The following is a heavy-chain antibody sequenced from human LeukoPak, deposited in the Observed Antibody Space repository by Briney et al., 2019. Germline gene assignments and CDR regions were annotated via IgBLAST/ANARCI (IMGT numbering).Heavy chain of an antibody. CDR2: IYYIGST. V-gene: IGHV4-31*03. CDR1: GGSISSGGYY. J-gene: IGHJ6*02. D-gene: IGHD3-10*01. CDR3: GRGIGFSVRGVKYGMDV. Sequence: SETLSLTCSVSGGSISSGGYYWSWIRHPPGKGLEWMGYIYYIGSTYYNPSLKSRVTISVDTYKSQFSLKLSSVTAADTAVYYCGRGIGFSVRGVKYGMDVWGQGTTVSVSS.